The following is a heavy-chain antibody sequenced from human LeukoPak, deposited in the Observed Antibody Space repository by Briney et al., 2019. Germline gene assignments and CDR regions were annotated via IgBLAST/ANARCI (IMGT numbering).Heavy chain of an antibody. D-gene: IGHD3-10*01. Sequence: ASVKVSYKASGYTFTGYYMHWVRQVPGQGLEWMGWINPNSGGTNYAQKFQGRVTMTRDTSISTAYMELSRLRSDDTAVYYCAREGGPMVRGVIITFNYWGQGTLVTVSS. J-gene: IGHJ4*02. CDR3: AREGGPMVRGVIITFNY. CDR1: GYTFTGYY. CDR2: INPNSGGT. V-gene: IGHV1-2*02.